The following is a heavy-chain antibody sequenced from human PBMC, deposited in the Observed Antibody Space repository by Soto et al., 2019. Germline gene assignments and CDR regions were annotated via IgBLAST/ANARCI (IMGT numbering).Heavy chain of an antibody. J-gene: IGHJ4*02. D-gene: IGHD3-16*01. CDR1: GFTFGAYW. CDR3: AKDMKWGRMTTIHYFDS. V-gene: IGHV3-7*03. Sequence: SGGSLRLSCATSGFTFGAYWMSWVRQAPGTGLEWVAEIKDDGSYFSYADSIKGRFTISRDNAKNSLFLQMNSLRPEDTALYYCAKDMKWGRMTTIHYFDSWGQGTQVTVSS. CDR2: IKDDGSYF.